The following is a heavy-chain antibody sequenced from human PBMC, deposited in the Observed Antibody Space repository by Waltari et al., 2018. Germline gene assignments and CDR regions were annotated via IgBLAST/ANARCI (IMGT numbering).Heavy chain of an antibody. CDR3: ARSYGSGSHNWFDP. CDR1: GFTVSSNY. CDR2: IYSGGST. J-gene: IGHJ5*02. Sequence: EVQLVESGGGLIQPGGSLRLSCAASGFTVSSNYMSWVRQAPGKGLEWVSVIYSGGSTYYADPVKGRFTISRDNAKNTLYLQMNSLRAEDTAVYYCARSYGSGSHNWFDPWGQGTRVTVSS. V-gene: IGHV3-53*01. D-gene: IGHD3-10*01.